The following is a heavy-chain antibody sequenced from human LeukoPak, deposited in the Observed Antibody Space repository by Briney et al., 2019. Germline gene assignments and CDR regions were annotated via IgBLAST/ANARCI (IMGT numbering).Heavy chain of an antibody. D-gene: IGHD3-22*01. V-gene: IGHV4-34*01. CDR3: ARGVGRHYYDSSGRYYFDD. CDR1: GGSFSGYY. CDR2: INHSGST. Sequence: SETLSLTCAVYGGSFSGYYWSWIRQPPGKGLEWIGEINHSGSTNYNPSLKSRVTISVDTSKNQFSLKLSSVTAADTAVYYCARGVGRHYYDSSGRYYFDDWGQGTLVTVSS. J-gene: IGHJ4*02.